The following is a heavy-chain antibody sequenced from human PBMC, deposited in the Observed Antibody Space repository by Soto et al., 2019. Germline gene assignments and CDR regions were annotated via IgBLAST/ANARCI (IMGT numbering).Heavy chain of an antibody. J-gene: IGHJ6*02. CDR1: GFTFSNYW. V-gene: IGHV3-74*03. CDR2: VNNDGTDT. CDR3: ARGGLQHALDV. D-gene: IGHD6-13*01. Sequence: EVQLVESGGGLVQPGGSLRLSCAASGFTFSNYWMYWVRQAPGKGLVWVSRVNNDGTDTTHADSVKGRFTISRDNVENTLYLQMNSLRAEDTAVYYCARGGLQHALDVWGQGSTVTVSS.